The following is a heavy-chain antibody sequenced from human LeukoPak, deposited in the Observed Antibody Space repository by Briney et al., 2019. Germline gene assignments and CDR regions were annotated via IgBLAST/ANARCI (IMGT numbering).Heavy chain of an antibody. CDR1: GFTFSSYS. V-gene: IGHV3-21*01. J-gene: IGHJ4*02. D-gene: IGHD2-15*01. Sequence: KTGGSLRLSCAASGFTFSSYSMNWVRQAPGKGLEWVSSISSSSSYIYYADSVKGRLTISRDNAKNSLYLQMNSLRAEDTAVYYCAAPGYSSGDFDYWGQGTLVTVSS. CDR2: ISSSSSYI. CDR3: AAPGYSSGDFDY.